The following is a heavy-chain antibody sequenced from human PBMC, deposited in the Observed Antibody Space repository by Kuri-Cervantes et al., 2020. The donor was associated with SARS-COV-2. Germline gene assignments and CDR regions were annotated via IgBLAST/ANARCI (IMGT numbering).Heavy chain of an antibody. D-gene: IGHD2-21*01. CDR1: GFTVSSNY. CDR3: ARAVTGVEHTVVLIATYYYHYYMDV. CDR2: INHNGNT. Sequence: ESLKISCAASGFTVSSNYISWVRQAPGKGLEWIGEINHNGNTNYNPSLKSRVTISVDTSKNQFSLKLSSVTAADAAVYYCARAVTGVEHTVVLIATYYYHYYMDVWGKGTTVTVSS. V-gene: IGHV4-34*01. J-gene: IGHJ6*03.